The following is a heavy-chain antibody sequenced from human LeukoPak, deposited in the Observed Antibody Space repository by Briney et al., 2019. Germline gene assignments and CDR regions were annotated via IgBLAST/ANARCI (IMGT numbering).Heavy chain of an antibody. J-gene: IGHJ3*01. CDR3: ARSRCYNCAFDF. CDR1: GGSISSYY. V-gene: IGHV4-4*07. Sequence: SDTLSLTCTVSGGSISSYYWSWIRQPAGKGLELIGRIYASGSTNYNPYLKSRVTVSVDTSENQFSLELSSVTAADTAVYYCARSRCYNCAFDFWGQGTMVTVSS. CDR2: IYASGST. D-gene: IGHD2-2*02.